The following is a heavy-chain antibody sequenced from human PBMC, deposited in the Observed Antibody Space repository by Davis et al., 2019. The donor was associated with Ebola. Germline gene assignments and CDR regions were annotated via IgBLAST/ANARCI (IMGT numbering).Heavy chain of an antibody. Sequence: GESLKISCAASGFTFSSYWMHWVRQAPGKGLVWVSRINSDGSSTSYADSVKGRFTISRDNAKNMLYLQMSSLRAEDTAVYYCARRGYSALDWGQGTLVTVSS. J-gene: IGHJ4*02. CDR3: ARRGYSALD. V-gene: IGHV3-74*01. CDR1: GFTFSSYW. CDR2: INSDGSST. D-gene: IGHD5-12*01.